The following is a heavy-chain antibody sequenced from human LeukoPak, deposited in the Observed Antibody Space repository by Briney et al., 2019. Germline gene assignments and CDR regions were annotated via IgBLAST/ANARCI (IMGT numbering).Heavy chain of an antibody. CDR1: GFTFSSYA. CDR3: ARCYSSTWYGCYFQH. D-gene: IGHD6-13*01. V-gene: IGHV3-23*01. Sequence: GGSLRLSCAASGFTFSSYAMGWVRQAPGKGLEWVSAISGSGGSTYYADSVKGRFTISRDNSKNTLYLQMNSLRAEDTAVYYCARCYSSTWYGCYFQHWGQGTLVTVSS. CDR2: ISGSGGST. J-gene: IGHJ1*01.